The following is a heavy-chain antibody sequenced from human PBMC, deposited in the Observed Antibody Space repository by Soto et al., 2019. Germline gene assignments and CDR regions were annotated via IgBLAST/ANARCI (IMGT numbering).Heavy chain of an antibody. CDR2: ISYDGSNK. Sequence: PGGSLRLSCAASGFTFSSYGMHWVRQAPGKGLEWVAVISYDGSNKYYADSVKGRFTISRDNSKNTLYLQMNSLRAEDTAVYYCAKDPCSSTSCYSMDVWGQGTTVTVSS. CDR1: GFTFSSYG. J-gene: IGHJ6*02. D-gene: IGHD2-2*01. V-gene: IGHV3-30*18. CDR3: AKDPCSSTSCYSMDV.